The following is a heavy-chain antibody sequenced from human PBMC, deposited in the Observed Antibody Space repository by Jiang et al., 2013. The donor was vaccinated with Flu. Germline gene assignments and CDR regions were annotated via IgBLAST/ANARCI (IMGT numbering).Heavy chain of an antibody. CDR2: ISSSSSYI. Sequence: VQLLESGGGLVKPGGSLRLSCAASGFTFSSYSMNWVRQAPGKGLEWVSSISSSSSYIYYADSVKGRFTISRDNAKNSLYLQMNSLRAEDTAVYYCARSIAAAGTTFDYWGQGTLVTVSS. J-gene: IGHJ4*02. V-gene: IGHV3-21*01. CDR3: ARSIAAAGTTFDY. CDR1: GFTFSSYS. D-gene: IGHD6-13*01.